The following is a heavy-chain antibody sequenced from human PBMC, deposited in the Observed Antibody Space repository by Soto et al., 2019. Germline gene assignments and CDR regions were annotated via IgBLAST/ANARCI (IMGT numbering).Heavy chain of an antibody. J-gene: IGHJ3*02. V-gene: IGHV4-31*03. D-gene: IGHD3-10*01. CDR3: AREPTLITMVRGVTQDAFDI. CDR1: GGSISSGGYY. Sequence: QVQLQESGPGLVKPSQTLSLTCTVSGGSISSGGYYWSWIRQHPGKGLEWIGYIYYSGSTYYNPSLNSRVTISVDTSKNQFSLKLSSVTAADTAVYYCAREPTLITMVRGVTQDAFDIWGQGTMVTVSS. CDR2: IYYSGST.